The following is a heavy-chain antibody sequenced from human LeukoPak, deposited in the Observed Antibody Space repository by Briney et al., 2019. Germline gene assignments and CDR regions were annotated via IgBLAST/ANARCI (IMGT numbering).Heavy chain of an antibody. V-gene: IGHV4-39*07. J-gene: IGHJ4*02. D-gene: IGHD3-22*01. CDR3: ARVPYYYDSSGYYDY. Sequence: GSLRLSCAASGFTFSSYGMHWVRQAPGKGLEWIGSIYYSGSTYYNPSLKSRVTISVDTSKNQFSLKLSSVTAADTAVYYCARVPYYYDSSGYYDYWGQGTLVTVSS. CDR2: IYYSGST. CDR1: GFTFSSYG.